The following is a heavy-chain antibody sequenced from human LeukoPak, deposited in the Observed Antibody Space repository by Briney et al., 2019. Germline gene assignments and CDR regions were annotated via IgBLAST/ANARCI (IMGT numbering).Heavy chain of an antibody. CDR3: ASGGGGYYYDSSGYYDY. V-gene: IGHV1-18*01. J-gene: IGHJ4*02. Sequence: ASVKVSCKASGYTFTSYGISWVRQAPGQGLEWMGWISAYNGNTNYAQKLQGRVTMTTDTSTSTAYMELRSLRSDDTAVYYCASGGGGYYYDSSGYYDYWGQGTLVTVSS. CDR1: GYTFTSYG. D-gene: IGHD3-22*01. CDR2: ISAYNGNT.